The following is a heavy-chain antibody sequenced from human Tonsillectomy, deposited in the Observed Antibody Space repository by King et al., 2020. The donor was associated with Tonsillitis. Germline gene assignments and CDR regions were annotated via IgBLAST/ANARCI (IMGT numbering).Heavy chain of an antibody. CDR1: GLDVSDTY. V-gene: IGHV3-53*01. D-gene: IGHD3-10*01. CDR2: IYSDDRA. J-gene: IGHJ4*02. CDR3: ATVYPSGQ. Sequence: VQLVESGGGLIPPGGSLRLSCSVSGLDVSDTYFIWARQAPQRGLEWVAIIYSDDRAFYADSVRGRFTISRDHSRGTLYLYMHNLRVDDTAVYYCATVYPSGQWGQGALVTVSS.